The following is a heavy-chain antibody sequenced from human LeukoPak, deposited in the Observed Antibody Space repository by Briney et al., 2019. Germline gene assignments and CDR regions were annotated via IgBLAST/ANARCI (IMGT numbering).Heavy chain of an antibody. J-gene: IGHJ6*03. V-gene: IGHV4-38-2*02. CDR3: ARLTQYYYNYMDV. CDR2: IYHSGST. Sequence: SETLSLTCTVSGYSISSGYYWGWIRQPPGKGLEWIGSIYHSGSTYYNPSLKSRVTVSVDTSKNQFSLKLSSVTAADTAVYYCARLTQYYYNYMDVWGKGTTVTVSS. CDR1: GYSISSGYY.